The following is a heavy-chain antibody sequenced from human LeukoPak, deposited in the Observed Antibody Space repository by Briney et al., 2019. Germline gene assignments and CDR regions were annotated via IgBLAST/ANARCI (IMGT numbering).Heavy chain of an antibody. CDR1: GFTFSSYS. V-gene: IGHV3-21*01. CDR3: AREMGLRYFDWLLLGDAFDI. D-gene: IGHD3-9*01. CDR2: ISSSSSYI. Sequence: GSLRLSCAASGFTFSSYSMNWVRQAPGKGLEWVSSISSSSSYIYYADSVKGRFTISRDNAKNSLYLQMNSLRAEDTAVYYCAREMGLRYFDWLLLGDAFDIWGQGTMVTASS. J-gene: IGHJ3*02.